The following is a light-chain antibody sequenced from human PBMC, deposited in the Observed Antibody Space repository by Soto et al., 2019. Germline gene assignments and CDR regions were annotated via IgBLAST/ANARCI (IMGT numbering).Light chain of an antibody. J-gene: IGKJ1*01. V-gene: IGKV3-20*01. CDR2: AAS. CDR1: QSVSSYY. Sequence: EMVLTQSPGTLSLSPGERATLSCRASQSVSSYYLAWYQQKPGQAPRLLIYAASSRATGIPDRFSGGGSGTDFTLTISRLEPEDFEVYYCQQCGSSPWKFGQGTQVEIK. CDR3: QQCGSSPWK.